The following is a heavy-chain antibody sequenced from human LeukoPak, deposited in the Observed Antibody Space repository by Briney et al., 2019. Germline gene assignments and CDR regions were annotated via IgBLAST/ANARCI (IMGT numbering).Heavy chain of an antibody. CDR3: ARVTGYMIEDYFDY. D-gene: IGHD3-22*01. CDR2: IYTSGSGST. CDR1: GGSISSYY. Sequence: PSATLSLTCTVSGGSISSYYWSWIRQPAGKGLEWIGRIYTSGSGSTNYDPSLKSRVTISVDTSKNQFSLKLSSVTAADTAVYYCARVTGYMIEDYFDYWGQGTLVTVSS. J-gene: IGHJ4*02. V-gene: IGHV4-4*07.